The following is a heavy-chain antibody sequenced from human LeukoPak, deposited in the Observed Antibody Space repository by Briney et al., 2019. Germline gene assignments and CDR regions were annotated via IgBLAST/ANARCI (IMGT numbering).Heavy chain of an antibody. CDR2: ISGSGGST. Sequence: GGSLRLSCAASGFTFSSYGMSWVRQAPGKGLEWVSAISGSGGSTYYADSVKGRFTISRDNSKNTLYLQMNSLRAEDTAVYYCAKGEYYYDSSGYYPDAFDIWGQGTMVTVSS. CDR1: GFTFSSYG. J-gene: IGHJ3*02. CDR3: AKGEYYYDSSGYYPDAFDI. D-gene: IGHD3-22*01. V-gene: IGHV3-23*01.